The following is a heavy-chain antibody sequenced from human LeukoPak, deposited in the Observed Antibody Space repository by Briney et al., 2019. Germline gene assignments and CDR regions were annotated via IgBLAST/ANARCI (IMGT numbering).Heavy chain of an antibody. CDR1: RDSTNSGNYY. CDR3: ASQDRSSLPPKWFDP. CDR2: IYYSTNK. Sequence: SETLSLTCSHSRDSTNSGNYYWSWIRQPPGKGLEWIGNIYYSTNKYYKPSLLARASISIDTSRNRCSWRVTSGTPTDTPVYYCASQDRSSLPPKWFDPWGQGTLVIVSS. D-gene: IGHD6-13*01. J-gene: IGHJ5*02. V-gene: IGHV4-39*01.